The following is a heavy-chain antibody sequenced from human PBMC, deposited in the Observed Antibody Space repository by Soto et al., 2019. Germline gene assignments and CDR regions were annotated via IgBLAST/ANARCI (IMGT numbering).Heavy chain of an antibody. CDR2: INSDGSST. CDR1: GFTFSSYW. CDR3: VRTILVVAAATREDY. Sequence: EVQLVESGGGLVQPGGSLRLSCAASGFTFSSYWMHWVRQAQGKGLVWVSRINSDGSSTSYADSVKGRFTISRDNAKNTLYLQMNSLRAEDTAVYYCVRTILVVAAATREDYWGQGTLVTVSS. J-gene: IGHJ4*02. D-gene: IGHD2-15*01. V-gene: IGHV3-74*01.